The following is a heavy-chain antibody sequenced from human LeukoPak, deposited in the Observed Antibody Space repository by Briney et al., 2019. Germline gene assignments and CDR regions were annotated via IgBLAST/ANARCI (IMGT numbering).Heavy chain of an antibody. D-gene: IGHD3-3*01. V-gene: IGHV4-34*01. CDR2: INHSGST. Sequence: SETLSLTCAVYGGSFSGYYWSWIRQPPGKGLEWIGEINHSGSTNYNPSLKSRVTISVDTSKNQFSLKLSSVTAADTAVYYCARGSPDDFWSGYLNYYYYMDVWGKGTTVTVSS. CDR1: GGSFSGYY. J-gene: IGHJ6*03. CDR3: ARGSPDDFWSGYLNYYYYMDV.